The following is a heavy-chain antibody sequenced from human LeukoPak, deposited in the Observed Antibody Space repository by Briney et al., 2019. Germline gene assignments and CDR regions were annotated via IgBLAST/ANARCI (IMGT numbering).Heavy chain of an antibody. CDR3: ARQLERVFDY. CDR2: ISHDGRNQ. J-gene: IGHJ4*02. CDR1: GITFSSYA. D-gene: IGHD1-1*01. V-gene: IGHV3-30*04. Sequence: GGSLRLSCAASGITFSSYAMHWVRQAPGKGLEWVAFISHDGRNQYYADSVKDRFTISRDNSKNTLYLQMNSLRAEDTAVYYCARQLERVFDYWGQGTLVTVSS.